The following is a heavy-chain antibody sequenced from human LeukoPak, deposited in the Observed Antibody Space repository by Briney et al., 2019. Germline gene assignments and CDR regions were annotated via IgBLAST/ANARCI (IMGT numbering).Heavy chain of an antibody. D-gene: IGHD3-9*01. CDR3: ARGLYYDTSY. Sequence: PSETLSLTCTVSGGSINNYYWTWIRQPPGKGLGWIGYVYYSGSTNYNPSLKSRVTISVDTSKNQFSLKLSSVTAADTAVYYCARGLYYDTSYWGQGTLVTVSS. J-gene: IGHJ4*02. CDR2: VYYSGST. CDR1: GGSINNYY. V-gene: IGHV4-59*01.